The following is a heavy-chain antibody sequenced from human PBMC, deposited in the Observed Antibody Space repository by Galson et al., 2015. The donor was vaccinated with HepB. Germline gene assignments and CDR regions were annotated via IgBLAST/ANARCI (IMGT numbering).Heavy chain of an antibody. V-gene: IGHV3-23*01. CDR1: GFTFSYYA. D-gene: IGHD6-19*01. CDR3: AKVFPEKTDGWYRQALYYFDS. J-gene: IGHJ4*01. CDR2: ITPSGDNT. Sequence: SLRLSCAASGFTFSYYAMSWVRQAPGKGLEWISAITPSGDNTYSADSMKGRFTISRDNSRNTLFLQLNSLRAGDTAIYFCAKVFPEKTDGWYRQALYYFDSWGHGTRVTASS.